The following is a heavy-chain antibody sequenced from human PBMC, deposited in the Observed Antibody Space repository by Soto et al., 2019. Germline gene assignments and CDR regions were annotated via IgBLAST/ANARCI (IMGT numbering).Heavy chain of an antibody. V-gene: IGHV4-39*01. J-gene: IGHJ4*02. CDR1: GGSISSSSYY. Sequence: SETLSLTCSVSGGSISSSSYYWGWIRQPPGKGLAWIGNIFYSGSTYYNPSLKSRVTISVDTSKNQFSLKLSSVTAADTAIYYCARSSGGSYFDYWGQGTLVTVSS. CDR2: IFYSGST. CDR3: ARSSGGSYFDY. D-gene: IGHD2-15*01.